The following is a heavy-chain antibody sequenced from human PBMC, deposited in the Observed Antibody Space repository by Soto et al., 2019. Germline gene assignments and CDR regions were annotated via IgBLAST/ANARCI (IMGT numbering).Heavy chain of an antibody. V-gene: IGHV1-2*04. D-gene: IGHD6-13*01. CDR1: GYTFTGYY. J-gene: IGHJ4*02. CDR3: ARGQEYSSSWYSSLFDY. CDR2: INPNSGGT. Sequence: ASVKVSCKASGYTFTGYYMHWVRQAPGQGLEWMGWINPNSGGTNYAQKFQGWVTMTRDTSISTAYMELSRLRSDDTAVYYCARGQEYSSSWYSSLFDYWGQGTLVTVSS.